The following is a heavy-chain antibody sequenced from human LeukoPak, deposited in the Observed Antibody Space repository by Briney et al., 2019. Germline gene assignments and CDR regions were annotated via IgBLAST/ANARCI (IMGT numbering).Heavy chain of an antibody. CDR3: VRGYSPFYQNSASRY. J-gene: IGHJ4*02. CDR2: INPNRGGT. Sequence: ASVKVSCKSSGYSFTDYYIHWVRQAPGQGLEWVGWINPNRGGTNYAQNFQGRVTMYRDMSISTAYMELTSLRSDDTAVYYCVRGYSPFYQNSASRYWGQGTLVTVSS. D-gene: IGHD2/OR15-2a*01. CDR1: GYSFTDYY. V-gene: IGHV1-2*02.